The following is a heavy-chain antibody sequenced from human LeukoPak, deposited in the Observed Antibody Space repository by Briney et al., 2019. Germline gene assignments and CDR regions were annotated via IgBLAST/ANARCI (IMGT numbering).Heavy chain of an antibody. CDR3: ARGLMVRGVITSSYYYYGMDV. D-gene: IGHD3-10*01. CDR2: ISSSGSTI. J-gene: IGHJ6*02. CDR1: GFTFSDYY. V-gene: IGHV3-11*01. Sequence: GGSLRLSCAASGFTFSDYYMSWIRQAPGKGLEWVSCISSSGSTIYYADSVKGRFTISRDNSKNTLYLQMNSLRAEDTAVYYCARGLMVRGVITSSYYYYGMDVWGQGTTVTVSS.